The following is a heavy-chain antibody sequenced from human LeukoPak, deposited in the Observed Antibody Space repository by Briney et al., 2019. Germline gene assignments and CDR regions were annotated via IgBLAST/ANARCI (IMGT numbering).Heavy chain of an antibody. V-gene: IGHV4-38-2*02. J-gene: IGHJ5*02. Sequence: SETLSLTCTVSGYSISSGYYWGWIRQPPGKGLEWIGSIYHSGSTYYNPSLKSRVTISVDTSKNQFSLKLSSVTAADTAVYYCARVDSSSWYQWFDPWGQGTLVTVSS. CDR3: ARVDSSSWYQWFDP. CDR1: GYSISSGYY. D-gene: IGHD6-13*01. CDR2: IYHSGST.